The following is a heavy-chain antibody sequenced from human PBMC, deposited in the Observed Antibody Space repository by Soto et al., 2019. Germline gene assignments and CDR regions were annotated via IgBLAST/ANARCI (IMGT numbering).Heavy chain of an antibody. Sequence: SVKVSCKASGYTFTSYDIYWVRQATGQGLEWMGGIIPICGTANYAQKFQGRVTITADESTSTAYMELSSLRSEDTAVYYCARDSTTYYYDSSGPPAFDIWGQGTMVTVSS. V-gene: IGHV1-69*13. CDR3: ARDSTTYYYDSSGPPAFDI. CDR1: GYTFTSYD. D-gene: IGHD3-22*01. J-gene: IGHJ3*02. CDR2: IIPICGTA.